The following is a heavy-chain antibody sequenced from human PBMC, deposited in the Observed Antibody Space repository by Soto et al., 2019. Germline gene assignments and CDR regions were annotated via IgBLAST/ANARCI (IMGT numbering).Heavy chain of an antibody. Sequence: PSETLSLTCAVYGGSFSGYYWSWIRQPPGKGLEWIGEINHSGSTNYNPSLKSRVTISVDTSKNQFSLKLSSVTAADTAVYYCARGLYYYGSGSYGFRYYYGMDVWGQGTTVT. CDR3: ARGLYYYGSGSYGFRYYYGMDV. CDR2: INHSGST. V-gene: IGHV4-34*01. CDR1: GGSFSGYY. J-gene: IGHJ6*02. D-gene: IGHD3-10*01.